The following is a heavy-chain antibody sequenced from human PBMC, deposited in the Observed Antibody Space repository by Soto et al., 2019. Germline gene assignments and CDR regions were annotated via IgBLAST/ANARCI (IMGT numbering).Heavy chain of an antibody. CDR1: GYTFTSYG. J-gene: IGHJ4*02. Sequence: SVKVSCKASGYTFTSYGISWVRQAPGQGLEWMGGIIPIFGTANYAQKPQGRVTMTADKSTSTAYMELSSLRSEDTAVYYCARLVGATYTSDDYWGQGTLVTVS. D-gene: IGHD1-26*01. V-gene: IGHV1-69*06. CDR3: ARLVGATYTSDDY. CDR2: IIPIFGTA.